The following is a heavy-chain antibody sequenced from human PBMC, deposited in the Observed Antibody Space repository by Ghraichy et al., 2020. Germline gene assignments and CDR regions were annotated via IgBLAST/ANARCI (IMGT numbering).Heavy chain of an antibody. CDR2: INSGSSTI. CDR3: ARDSNYGGTFDH. J-gene: IGHJ4*02. D-gene: IGHD4-23*01. V-gene: IGHV3-48*02. CDR1: GFTFNTYH. Sequence: GGSLRLSCEASGFTFNTYHMSWVRQAPGKGLEWVSYINSGSSTIYYAKSVKGRFTISRDNAKNSLYLQMNSLRDEDTAVYYCARDSNYGGTFDHWGQGTLVTVSA.